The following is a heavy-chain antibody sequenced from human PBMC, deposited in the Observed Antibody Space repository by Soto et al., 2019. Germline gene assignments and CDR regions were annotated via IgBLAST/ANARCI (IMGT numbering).Heavy chain of an antibody. Sequence: QVQLVESGGGVVQPGRSLSLSCAASGFTFSSYGMHWVRQAPGKWLEWGAVISYDGSNNYYADSVKGRFTISRDNSKNTLYLQMNSLSSEDTAGYYCAKELTRQGLVVYYGMAVWCQGTTVTVAS. CDR3: AKELTRQGLVVYYGMAV. D-gene: IGHD6-19*01. CDR2: ISYDGSNN. CDR1: GFTFSSYG. J-gene: IGHJ6*02. V-gene: IGHV3-30*18.